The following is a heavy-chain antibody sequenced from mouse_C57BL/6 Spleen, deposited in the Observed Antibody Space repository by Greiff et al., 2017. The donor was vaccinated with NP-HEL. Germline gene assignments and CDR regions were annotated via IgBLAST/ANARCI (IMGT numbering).Heavy chain of an antibody. CDR2: ISSGSSTI. D-gene: IGHD1-1*01. CDR3: ARGYYGPNGDLYYYAIDY. Sequence: EVQVVESGGGLVKPGGSLKLSCAASGFTFSDYGMHWVRQAPEKGLEWVAYISSGSSTIYYADTVKGRFTISRDNAKNTLCLQITSLRSEDTAMYYCARGYYGPNGDLYYYAIDYWGQGTSVTVSS. CDR1: GFTFSDYG. J-gene: IGHJ4*01. V-gene: IGHV5-17*01.